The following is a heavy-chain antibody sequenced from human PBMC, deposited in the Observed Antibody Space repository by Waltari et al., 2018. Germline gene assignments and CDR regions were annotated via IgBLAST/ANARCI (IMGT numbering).Heavy chain of an antibody. CDR3: ARVGEPGSSSGYYAMDV. D-gene: IGHD3-16*01. V-gene: IGHV3-66*01. CDR2: IYNPGTT. CDR1: GFTLSSNY. J-gene: IGHJ6*02. Sequence: EVLLVESGGGLVQPGGSLRLSCEVSGFTLSSNYMTWVRQAPGKGLEWVSIIYNPGTTYYAASVRDRFAMSGDNSMNTLYLQMNSLRVDDSAVYYCARVGEPGSSSGYYAMDVWGQGTTVTVSS.